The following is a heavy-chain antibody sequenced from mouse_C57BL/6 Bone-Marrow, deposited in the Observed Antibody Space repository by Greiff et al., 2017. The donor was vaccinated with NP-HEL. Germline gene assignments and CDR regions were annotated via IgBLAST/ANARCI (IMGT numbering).Heavy chain of an antibody. Sequence: QVQLHQPGAELVMPGASVKLSCKASGYTFTSYWMHWVKQRPGQGLEWIGEIDPSDSNTNYNQKFNGKSTLTVDKSSSTAYMQLSSLTSEDSAVYYCARDDYYAMDYWGQGTSVTVAS. J-gene: IGHJ4*01. CDR2: IDPSDSNT. CDR3: ARDDYYAMDY. CDR1: GYTFTSYW. V-gene: IGHV1-69*01.